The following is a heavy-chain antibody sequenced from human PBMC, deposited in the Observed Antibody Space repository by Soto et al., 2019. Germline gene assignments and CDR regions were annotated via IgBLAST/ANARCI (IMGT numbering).Heavy chain of an antibody. J-gene: IGHJ6*03. CDR2: INHSGST. Sequence: SETLSLTCAVYGGSFRGYYWSWIRQPPGKGLEWIGEINHSGSTNYNPSLKSRVTISVDTSKNQFSLKLSSVTAADTAVYYCARASSSHPNYYYYYMNVWGKGTTVTVSS. CDR3: ARASSSHPNYYYYYMNV. CDR1: GGSFRGYY. V-gene: IGHV4-34*01. D-gene: IGHD6-6*01.